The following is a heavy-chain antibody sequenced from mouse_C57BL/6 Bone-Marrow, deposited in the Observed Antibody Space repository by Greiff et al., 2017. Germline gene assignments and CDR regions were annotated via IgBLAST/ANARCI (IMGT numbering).Heavy chain of an antibody. CDR1: GFTFSSYA. D-gene: IGHD1-1*01. CDR2: ISDGGSYT. J-gene: IGHJ3*01. V-gene: IGHV5-4*01. Sequence: EVQRVESGGGLVKPGGSLKLSCAASGFTFSSYAMSWVRQTPEKRLEWVATISDGGSYTYYPDNVKGRFTISRDNAKNNLYLQMSHLKSEDTAMYYCARDSYYGSSPWFAYWGQGTLVTVSA. CDR3: ARDSYYGSSPWFAY.